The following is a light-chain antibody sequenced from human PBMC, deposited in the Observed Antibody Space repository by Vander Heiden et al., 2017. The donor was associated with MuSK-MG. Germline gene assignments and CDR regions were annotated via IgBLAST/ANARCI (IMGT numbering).Light chain of an antibody. J-gene: IGLJ2*01. CDR2: DVS. V-gene: IGLV2-14*01. CDR1: SSAVGGYNY. CDR3: SSYTSSSTLV. Sequence: QSALTQPASVSGSPGQSITISCTGTSSAVGGYNYVSWYPQPPGKAPKLIIYDVSNRPSGVSNRFSGSKSGNTASLTISGLQAEDEADYYCSSYTSSSTLVFGGGTKLTVL.